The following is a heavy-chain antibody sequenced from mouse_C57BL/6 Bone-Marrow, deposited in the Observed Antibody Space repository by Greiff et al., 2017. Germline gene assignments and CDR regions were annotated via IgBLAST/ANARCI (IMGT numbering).Heavy chain of an antibody. CDR2: IDPANGDT. V-gene: IGHV14-4*01. CDR1: GFNIKDDY. CDR3: TTPYYGSSYDAY. Sequence: VHVKQSGAELVRPGASVKLSCTASGFNIKDDYMHWVKQRPEQGLEWIGWIDPANGDTEYASKFQGQATITADTSSNTAYLQLSSLTSEDTAVYYCTTPYYGSSYDAYWGQGTLVTVSA. J-gene: IGHJ3*01. D-gene: IGHD1-1*01.